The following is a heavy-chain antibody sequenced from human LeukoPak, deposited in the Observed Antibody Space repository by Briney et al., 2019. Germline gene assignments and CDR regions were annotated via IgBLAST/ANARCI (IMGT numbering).Heavy chain of an antibody. J-gene: IGHJ4*02. CDR3: EYGDYDGIDY. D-gene: IGHD4-17*01. CDR1: GGSISSSSYY. V-gene: IGHV4-39*01. Sequence: SETLSLTCTVSGGSISSSSYYWGWIRQPPGKGLEWIGSIYYSGSTYYNPSLKSRVTISVDTPKNQFSLKLSSVTAADTAVYYCEYGDYDGIDYWGQGTLVTVSS. CDR2: IYYSGST.